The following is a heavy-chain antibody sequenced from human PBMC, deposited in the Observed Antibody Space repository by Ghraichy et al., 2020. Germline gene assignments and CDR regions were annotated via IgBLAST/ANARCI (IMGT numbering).Heavy chain of an antibody. D-gene: IGHD6-13*01. CDR1: GGSFSGYY. V-gene: IGHV4-34*01. CDR3: ARGQLGAAVAPFDP. J-gene: IGHJ5*02. CDR2: INHSGST. Sequence: SETLSLTCAVYGGSFSGYYWSWIRQPPGKGLEWIGEINHSGSTNYNPSLKSRVTISVDTSKNQFSLKLSSVTAADTAVYYCARGQLGAAVAPFDPWGQGTLVTVSS.